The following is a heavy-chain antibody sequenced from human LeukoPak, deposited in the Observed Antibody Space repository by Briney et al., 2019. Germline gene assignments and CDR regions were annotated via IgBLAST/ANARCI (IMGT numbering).Heavy chain of an antibody. CDR1: GFTFISYT. CDR3: ARNRYGDSCDY. V-gene: IGHV3-64*01. Sequence: GGSLRLSCAASGFTFISYTMHWVRQAPGKGLEYVSTIGSNGDRIFYAQSVKGRFTISRDNSKNTLYLQMGSLRAEDMAVYYCARNRYGDSCDYWGQGTPVTVSS. D-gene: IGHD4-17*01. CDR2: IGSNGDRI. J-gene: IGHJ4*02.